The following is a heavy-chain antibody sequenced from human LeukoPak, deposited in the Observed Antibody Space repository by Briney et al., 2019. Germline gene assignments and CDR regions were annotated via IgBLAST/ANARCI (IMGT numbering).Heavy chain of an antibody. CDR1: GGSFSGYY. Sequence: SETLSLTCAVYGGSFSGYYWSWIRQPPGKGLEWIGEINHSGSTNYNPSLKSRVTISVDTSKNQFSLKLSSVTAADTAVYYCARYPVWVRAAAGKGAYYFDYWGQGTLVTVSS. CDR2: INHSGST. CDR3: ARYPVWVRAAAGKGAYYFDY. J-gene: IGHJ4*02. V-gene: IGHV4-34*01. D-gene: IGHD6-13*01.